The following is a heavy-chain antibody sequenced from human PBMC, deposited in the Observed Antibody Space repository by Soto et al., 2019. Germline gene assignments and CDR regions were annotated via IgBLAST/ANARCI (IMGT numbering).Heavy chain of an antibody. CDR2: INPNSGGT. J-gene: IGHJ3*02. D-gene: IGHD6-6*01. CDR1: GYTFTGNY. CDR3: ARDGDRSSPFDI. Sequence: QVQLVQSGAEVKKPGASVKVSCKASGYTFTGNYMHWVRQAPGQGLEWMGWINPNSGGTNYAQKFQGRVTVTRDSSISTASMELSRLRSDDTAVYYSARDGDRSSPFDIWGQGTMVTVSS. V-gene: IGHV1-2*02.